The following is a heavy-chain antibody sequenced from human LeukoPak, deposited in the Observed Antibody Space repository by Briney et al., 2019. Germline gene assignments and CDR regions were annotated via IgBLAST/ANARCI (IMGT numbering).Heavy chain of an antibody. V-gene: IGHV3-9*01. D-gene: IGHD4-17*01. CDR2: ISWNSGGI. J-gene: IGHJ3*02. CDR3: AKVTTVTTTGAFDI. CDR1: GFTFDDYA. Sequence: GRSLRLSCAASGFTFDDYAMHWVRQAPGKGLEWVSGISWNSGGIGYADSVKGRFTISRDNAKNSLYLQMNSLRAEDTALYYCAKVTTVTTTGAFDIWGQGTMVTVSS.